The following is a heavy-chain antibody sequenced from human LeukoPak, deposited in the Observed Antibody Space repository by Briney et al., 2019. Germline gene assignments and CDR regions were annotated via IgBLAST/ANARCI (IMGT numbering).Heavy chain of an antibody. Sequence: GGSLRLSCTGSAFTFRSYSMNWVRQAPGKGLEWVSHISSTGSTIYYADSVKGRFTISRDNAKNSLYLQMDSLRDEDTAVYYCARSAFLVTAPGLYYFDYWGQGTLVAVSS. J-gene: IGHJ4*02. D-gene: IGHD6-13*01. CDR2: ISSTGSTI. CDR3: ARSAFLVTAPGLYYFDY. V-gene: IGHV3-48*02. CDR1: AFTFRSYS.